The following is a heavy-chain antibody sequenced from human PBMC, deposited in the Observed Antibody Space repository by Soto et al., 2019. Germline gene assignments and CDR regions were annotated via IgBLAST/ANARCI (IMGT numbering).Heavy chain of an antibody. Sequence: SETLSLTCTVSGGSISSGDYYWSWIRQPPGKGLEWIGYIYYSGGTYYNPSLKSRVTISVDTSKNQFSLKLSSVTAADTAVYYCARDRAVCTNGVCYKGLDYWGQGTLVTVS. D-gene: IGHD2-8*01. J-gene: IGHJ4*02. V-gene: IGHV4-30-4*01. CDR1: GGSISSGDYY. CDR2: IYYSGGT. CDR3: ARDRAVCTNGVCYKGLDY.